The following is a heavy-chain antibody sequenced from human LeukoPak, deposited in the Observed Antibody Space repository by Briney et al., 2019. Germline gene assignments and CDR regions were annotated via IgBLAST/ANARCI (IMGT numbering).Heavy chain of an antibody. CDR2: ISHDGSVQ. J-gene: IGHJ4*02. CDR3: AKEGTPMTAIYSDL. V-gene: IGHV3-30*18. Sequence: GRSLRLSCAASGFTFSSYGMQWVRQAPGKGLEWVAVISHDGSVQYYADSVKGRFTISRDDSKNTLDLQMNSLRTEDTAVYYCAKEGTPMTAIYSDLWGQGTLVTVSS. D-gene: IGHD2-21*02. CDR1: GFTFSSYG.